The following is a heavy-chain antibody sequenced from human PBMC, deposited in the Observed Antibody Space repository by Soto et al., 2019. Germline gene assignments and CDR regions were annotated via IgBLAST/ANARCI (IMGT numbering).Heavy chain of an antibody. CDR3: ARDRGYCSGGSCYWVDAFDI. Sequence: GGSLRLSCAASGFTFSDYYMSWIRQAPGKGLEWVSYISSSGSTIYYADSVKGRFTISRDNAKNSLYLQMNSLRAEDTAVYYCARDRGYCSGGSCYWVDAFDIWGQGTMVTVS. J-gene: IGHJ3*02. CDR1: GFTFSDYY. D-gene: IGHD2-15*01. CDR2: ISSSGSTI. V-gene: IGHV3-11*01.